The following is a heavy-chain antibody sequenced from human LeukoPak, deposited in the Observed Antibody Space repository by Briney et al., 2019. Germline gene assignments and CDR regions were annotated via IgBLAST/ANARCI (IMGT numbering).Heavy chain of an antibody. CDR2: ISGSGGST. CDR1: GFTFSSYA. CDR3: AKVRGGDCYFCDYYYYMDV. Sequence: GGSLRLSCAASGFTFSSYAMSWVRQAPGKGLEWVSAISGSGGSTYYADSVKGRFTISRDNSKNTLYLQMNSLRAEDTAVYYCAKVRGGDCYFCDYYYYMDVWGKGTTVTVSS. V-gene: IGHV3-23*01. J-gene: IGHJ6*03. D-gene: IGHD2-21*02.